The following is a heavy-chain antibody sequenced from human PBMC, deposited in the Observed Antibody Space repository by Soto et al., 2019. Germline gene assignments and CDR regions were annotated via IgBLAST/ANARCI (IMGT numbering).Heavy chain of an antibody. V-gene: IGHV3-72*01. Sequence: PGGSLRHSSAASGFTFSDNYMDWVRQTPGKGLEWVGRTRNKANSYTTEYAASVKGRFTISRDDSKNSLYLQMNSLKTEDTAVYYCVRGPYYYGSGSYQYWFDPWGQGTMVTVSS. CDR2: TRNKANSYTT. D-gene: IGHD3-10*01. CDR1: GFTFSDNY. CDR3: VRGPYYYGSGSYQYWFDP. J-gene: IGHJ5*01.